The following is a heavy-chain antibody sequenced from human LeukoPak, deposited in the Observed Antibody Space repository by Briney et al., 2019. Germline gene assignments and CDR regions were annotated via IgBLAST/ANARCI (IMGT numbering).Heavy chain of an antibody. CDR3: ARVGGQYWFDP. D-gene: IGHD3-16*01. Sequence: GASVKVSCKASGYTFTGYYIYWVRQAPGQGLEWMGWIYPNSGGTNYAQKFQARVIMTRDTSINTVYMELSRLRPDDTAVYYCARVGGQYWFDPWGQGTLVTVSS. CDR2: IYPNSGGT. V-gene: IGHV1-2*02. J-gene: IGHJ5*02. CDR1: GYTFTGYY.